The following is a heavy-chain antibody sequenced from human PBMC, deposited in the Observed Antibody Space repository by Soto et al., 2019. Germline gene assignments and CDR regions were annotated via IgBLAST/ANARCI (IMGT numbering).Heavy chain of an antibody. D-gene: IGHD6-13*01. CDR3: ARQRRDSSSVVVGMDV. Sequence: QVQLVESGGGVVQPGRSLRLSCAASGFTFSSYGMHWVRQAPGKGLEWVGVIWYDGSNKYYADTVKGRFTISRDNSKNTLYMQMNSLRAEDTAVYYCARQRRDSSSVVVGMDVWGQGTTVTVSS. J-gene: IGHJ6*02. V-gene: IGHV3-33*01. CDR1: GFTFSSYG. CDR2: IWYDGSNK.